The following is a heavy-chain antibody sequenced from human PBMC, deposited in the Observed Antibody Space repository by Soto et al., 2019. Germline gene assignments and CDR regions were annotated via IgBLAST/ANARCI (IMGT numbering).Heavy chain of an antibody. CDR1: GGSISSGGYY. CDR2: IYYSGST. D-gene: IGHD6-13*01. CDR3: ARDEYSSSWYV. Sequence: SETLSLTCTVSGGSISSGGYYWSWIRQHPGKGLEWIGYIYYSGSTYYNPSLKSRVTISVDTSKNQFSLKLSSVTAADTAVYYCARDEYSSSWYVWGQGTTVTVSS. V-gene: IGHV4-31*03. J-gene: IGHJ6*02.